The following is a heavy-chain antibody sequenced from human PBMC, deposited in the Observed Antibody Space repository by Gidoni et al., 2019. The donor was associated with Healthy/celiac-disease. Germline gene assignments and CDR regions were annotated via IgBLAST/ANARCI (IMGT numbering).Heavy chain of an antibody. V-gene: IGHV3-48*02. D-gene: IGHD3-3*01. Sequence: EVQLVESGGGLVQPGGSLRLSCAASGFTFSSYSMNWVRQAPGKGLEWVSYISSSSSTIYYADSVKGRFTISRDNAKNSLYLQMNSLRDEDTAVYYCARGRVLRFLEWLLGFDYWGQGTLVTVSS. J-gene: IGHJ4*02. CDR3: ARGRVLRFLEWLLGFDY. CDR1: GFTFSSYS. CDR2: ISSSSSTI.